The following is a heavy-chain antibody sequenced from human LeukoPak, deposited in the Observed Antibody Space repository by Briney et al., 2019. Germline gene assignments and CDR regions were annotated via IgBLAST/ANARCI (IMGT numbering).Heavy chain of an antibody. V-gene: IGHV4-59*08. D-gene: IGHD3-10*01. CDR1: GGSISSYS. J-gene: IGHJ4*02. CDR3: ARQSDYGSGSYSY. CDR2: IYYSGST. Sequence: SETLSLTCTVSGGSISSYSWSWIRQPPGKGLEWIGYIYYSGSTNYNPSLKSRVTISVDTSKNQFSLKLSSVTAADTAVYYCARQSDYGSGSYSYWGQGTLVTVSS.